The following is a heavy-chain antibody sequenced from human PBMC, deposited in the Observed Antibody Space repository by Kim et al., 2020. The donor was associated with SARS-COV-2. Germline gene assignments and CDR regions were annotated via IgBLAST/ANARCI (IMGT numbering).Heavy chain of an antibody. J-gene: IGHJ6*02. D-gene: IGHD6-19*01. CDR1: CVSMSASSNY. CDR3: ERRLGWLGMDV. Sequence: SETLSLTCNVSCVSMSASSNYWGWVRQPPGKGLEWIATMFLGGRTYYNLSLKSRLAMSVDTSRNQFSLTLSSVTAADTAVYYCERRLGWLGMDVWGPGTTVIVSS. CDR2: MFLGGRT. V-gene: IGHV4-39*01.